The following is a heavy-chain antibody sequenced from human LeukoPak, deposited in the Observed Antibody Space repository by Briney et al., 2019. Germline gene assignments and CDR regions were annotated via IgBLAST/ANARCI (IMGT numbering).Heavy chain of an antibody. J-gene: IGHJ4*02. CDR2: ISGTGNIE. CDR1: GFNFSAYY. Sequence: PGGSLRLSCDTSGFNFSAYYMTWIRQAPGKGLEWVSHISGTGNIESYVDSVKGRFTISRDNTKRTVSLQMNNLRPDDTAVYYCARDLAGKPHYWGPGTLVTVSS. V-gene: IGHV3-11*01. CDR3: ARDLAGKPHY.